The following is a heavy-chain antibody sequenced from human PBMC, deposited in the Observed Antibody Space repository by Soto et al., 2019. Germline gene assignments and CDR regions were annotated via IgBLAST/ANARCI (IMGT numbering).Heavy chain of an antibody. V-gene: IGHV4-30-4*01. CDR2: IFDSGTT. CDR3: ARGPSGDKVHY. Sequence: QVQLQESGPGLVRPSQTLSLTCTVSGGSITSDYSCWSWIRQPPGEGLEWIAHIFDSGTTYTNPSLRSQFAISLDTSKNHFSLTLSSVTAADTAVYYCARGPSGDKVHYWGQGPLVTVSS. D-gene: IGHD7-27*01. CDR1: GGSITSDYSC. J-gene: IGHJ4*02.